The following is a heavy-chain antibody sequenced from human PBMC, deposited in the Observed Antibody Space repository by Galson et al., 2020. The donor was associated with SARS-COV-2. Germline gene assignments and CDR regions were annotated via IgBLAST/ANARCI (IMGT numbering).Heavy chain of an antibody. CDR2: INHSGST. V-gene: IGHV4-34*01. CDR3: ASDSSWREQYYYYGMDV. CDR1: GGSFSGYY. J-gene: IGHJ6*02. Sequence: SETLSLTCAVYGGSFSGYYWSWIRQPPGKGLEWIGEINHSGSTNYNPSLKSRVTISVDTSKNQFSLKLSSVTAADTAVYYCASDSSWREQYYYYGMDVWGQGTTVTVAS. D-gene: IGHD6-13*01.